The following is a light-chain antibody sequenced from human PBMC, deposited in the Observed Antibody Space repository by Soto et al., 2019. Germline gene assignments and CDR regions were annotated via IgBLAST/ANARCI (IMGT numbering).Light chain of an antibody. CDR2: AAS. CDR3: QQSSNYLT. V-gene: IGKV1-9*01. J-gene: IGKJ3*01. Sequence: IQLTQAPSSLSASVGDRVTITCRASQGLNSNFAWYQQKPVKAPKLLMYAASTLQKGVPSRFSGNGSGTEFPLTISSLQPADFATYYCQQSSNYLTFGPGTKVDI. CDR1: QGLNSN.